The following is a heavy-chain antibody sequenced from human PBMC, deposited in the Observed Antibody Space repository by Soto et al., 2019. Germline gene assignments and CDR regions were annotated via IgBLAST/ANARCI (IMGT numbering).Heavy chain of an antibody. Sequence: XAVKVSCNAAGYPFSGYYMDWVRQAPGQGLEWMGWINPNSGGTNYAQKFQGWVTMTRDTSISTAYMELSRLRSDDTAVYYCARAQLPNWFDPWGQRTLVTVSS. CDR1: GYPFSGYY. J-gene: IGHJ5*02. D-gene: IGHD2-2*01. CDR3: ARAQLPNWFDP. CDR2: INPNSGGT. V-gene: IGHV1-2*04.